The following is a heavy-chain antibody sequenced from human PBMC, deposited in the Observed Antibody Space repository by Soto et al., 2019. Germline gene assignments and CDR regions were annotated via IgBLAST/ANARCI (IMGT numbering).Heavy chain of an antibody. D-gene: IGHD3-3*01. CDR2: ISGSGGST. CDR3: ASTTIFGVVEGRDHFDP. J-gene: IGHJ5*02. CDR1: GFTFSSYA. V-gene: IGHV3-23*01. Sequence: EVQLLESGGGLVQPGGSLRLSCAASGFTFSSYAMSWVRQAPGKGLEWVSAISGSGGSTYYADSVKGRFTISRDNAKNSLYLQMNSLRAEDTAVYYCASTTIFGVVEGRDHFDPWGQGTLVTVSS.